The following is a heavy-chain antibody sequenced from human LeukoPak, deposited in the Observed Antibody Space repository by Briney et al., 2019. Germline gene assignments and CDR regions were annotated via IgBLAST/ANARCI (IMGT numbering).Heavy chain of an antibody. CDR2: INPSGGST. CDR3: ARSRGELLPLD. Sequence: ASVKVSCKASGFTFTSYYMHWVRQAPGQGLEWMGIINPSGGSTSYAQKFQGRVTMTRDTSTSTVYMELSSLRSEDTAVYYCARSRGELLPLDWGQGTLVTVSS. CDR1: GFTFTSYY. D-gene: IGHD1-26*01. V-gene: IGHV1-46*01. J-gene: IGHJ4*02.